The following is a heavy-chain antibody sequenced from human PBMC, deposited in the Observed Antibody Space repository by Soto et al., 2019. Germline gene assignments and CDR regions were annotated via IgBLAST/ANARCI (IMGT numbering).Heavy chain of an antibody. CDR1: GGSFSGYY. Sequence: QVQLQQWGAGLLKPSETLSLTCAVYGGSFSGYYWSWIRQPPGKGLEWSGEINHSGSTNYNPSLKSRVTISVDTSKNQFTLKLSSVTAADTAVYYCARGLLYYDFWSGYFNYDMDVWGKGTTVTVSS. V-gene: IGHV4-34*01. CDR3: ARGLLYYDFWSGYFNYDMDV. D-gene: IGHD3-3*01. CDR2: INHSGST. J-gene: IGHJ6*03.